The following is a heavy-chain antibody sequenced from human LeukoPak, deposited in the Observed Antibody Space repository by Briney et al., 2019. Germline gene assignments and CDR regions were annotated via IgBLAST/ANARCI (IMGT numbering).Heavy chain of an antibody. Sequence: GGSLRLSCAASGFTFSSYGMHWVRQAPGKGLEWVAFIRYDGSNKYYADSVKGRFTISRDNSKNTLYLQMNSLRAEDTAVYYCARDQYCSSTSCYNYYYMDVWGKGTTVTVSS. J-gene: IGHJ6*03. CDR1: GFTFSSYG. CDR3: ARDQYCSSTSCYNYYYMDV. CDR2: IRYDGSNK. D-gene: IGHD2-2*02. V-gene: IGHV3-30*02.